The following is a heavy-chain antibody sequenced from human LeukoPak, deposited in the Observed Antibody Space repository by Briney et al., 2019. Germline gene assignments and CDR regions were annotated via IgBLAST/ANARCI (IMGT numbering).Heavy chain of an antibody. CDR3: ASPSIADYYGMDV. J-gene: IGHJ6*02. D-gene: IGHD6-6*01. CDR2: IYYSGST. CDR1: GGSISSSSYY. V-gene: IGHV4-39*01. Sequence: SETLSLTCTVSGGSISSSSYYWGWLRQPPGKGLEWVGSIYYSGSTYYNPSLKSRVTISVDKSKNQFSLKLSSVTAADTAVYYCASPSIADYYGMDVWGQGTTVTVSS.